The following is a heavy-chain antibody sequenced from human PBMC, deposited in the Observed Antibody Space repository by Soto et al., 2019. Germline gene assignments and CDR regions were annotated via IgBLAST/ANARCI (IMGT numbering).Heavy chain of an antibody. Sequence: QITLKESGPTLVKPTQTLTLTCTFSGFSLNTTAVGVGWIRQPPGKALEWLALIYWDNDKRYNPSLKTRLNITKDTSNNPVVLNRTSMDPVDTATYLCAQMKGHNYVCGSDYDGVNIWGQRTMVTVCS. D-gene: IGHD3-16*01. CDR1: GFSLNTTAVG. V-gene: IGHV2-5*02. CDR3: AQMKGHNYVCGSDYDGVNI. J-gene: IGHJ3*02. CDR2: IYWDNDK.